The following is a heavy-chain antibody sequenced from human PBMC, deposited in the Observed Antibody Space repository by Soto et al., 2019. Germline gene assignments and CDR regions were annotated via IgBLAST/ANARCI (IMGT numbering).Heavy chain of an antibody. CDR1: GFTFSSYS. CDR2: ISSSSSYI. J-gene: IGHJ4*02. D-gene: IGHD2-2*01. Sequence: EVQLVESGGGLVKPGGSLRLSCAASGFTFSSYSMNWVRQAPGKGLEWVSSISSSSSYIYYADSVKGRFTISRDNAKNSLYLQMNSLRAEDTAVYYCARELALLTDCSSTSCYAGVDYWGQGTLVTVSS. V-gene: IGHV3-21*01. CDR3: ARELALLTDCSSTSCYAGVDY.